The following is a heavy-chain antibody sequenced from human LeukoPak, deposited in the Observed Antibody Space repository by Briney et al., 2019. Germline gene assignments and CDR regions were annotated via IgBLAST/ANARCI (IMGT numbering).Heavy chain of an antibody. Sequence: ASVKVSCKASGYTFTGYYMHWVRQAPGQGLEWMGWINPNSGGTNYAQKLQGRVTMTRDTSISTAYMELSRLRSDDTAVYYCARGYDFWSGYSEGGYWGQGTLVTVSS. V-gene: IGHV1-2*02. CDR3: ARGYDFWSGYSEGGY. CDR1: GYTFTGYY. D-gene: IGHD3-3*01. CDR2: INPNSGGT. J-gene: IGHJ4*02.